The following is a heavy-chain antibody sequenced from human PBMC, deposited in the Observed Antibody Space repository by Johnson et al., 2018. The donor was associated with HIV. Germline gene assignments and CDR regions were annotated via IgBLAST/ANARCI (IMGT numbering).Heavy chain of an antibody. CDR2: IYSGGST. V-gene: IGHV3-NL1*01. D-gene: IGHD3-22*01. J-gene: IGHJ3*02. CDR1: GFTFSSYG. Sequence: QVQLVESGGGGVQPGRSLRLSCAASGFTFSSYGMHWVRQAPGKGLEWVAVIYSGGSTFYADSVKGRFTISRDNSKNTLYLQMNNLRAEDTDGYYFARGDPPNVVSIWGRGTVVTVSS. CDR3: ARGDPPNVVSI.